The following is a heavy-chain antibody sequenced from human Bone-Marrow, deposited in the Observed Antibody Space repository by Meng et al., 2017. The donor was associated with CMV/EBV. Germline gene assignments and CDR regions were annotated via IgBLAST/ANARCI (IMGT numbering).Heavy chain of an antibody. V-gene: IGHV3-53*01. CDR2: IYSGGST. CDR3: ARYLRFLGTFDY. Sequence: GGSLRLSCAASGFTFSTYAIHWVRQAPGKGLEWVSVIYSGGSTYYADSVKGRFTISRDNSKNTLYLQMNSLRAEDTAVYYCARYLRFLGTFDYWGQGTLVTVSS. J-gene: IGHJ4*02. CDR1: GFTFSTYA. D-gene: IGHD3-3*01.